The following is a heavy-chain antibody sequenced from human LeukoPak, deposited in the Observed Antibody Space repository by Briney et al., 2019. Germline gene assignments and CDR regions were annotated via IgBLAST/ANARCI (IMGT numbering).Heavy chain of an antibody. D-gene: IGHD6-19*01. V-gene: IGHV4-39*07. CDR1: GGSISSSSYY. CDR3: ARLPAVAGTRPTHFDY. J-gene: IGHJ4*02. Sequence: SETLSLTCTVSGGSISSSSYYWGWIRQPPGKGLEWIGSIYYSGSTYYNPSLKSRVTISVDTSKNQFSLKLSSVTAADTAVYYCARLPAVAGTRPTHFDYWGQGTLVTVSS. CDR2: IYYSGST.